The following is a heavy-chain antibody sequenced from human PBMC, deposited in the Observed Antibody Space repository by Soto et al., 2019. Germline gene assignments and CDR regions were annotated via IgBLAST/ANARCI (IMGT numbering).Heavy chain of an antibody. Sequence: SETLSLTCSVSGDSINSDKYYWGWIRQPPGKGLEWIGSIYFRGNTYYNPSLQTRVTISLDKSKNQFYLKLNSVTAADLAVFFCARLEGLATISYYFDFWGQGALVTVSS. D-gene: IGHD3-9*01. CDR1: GDSINSDKYY. V-gene: IGHV4-39*01. CDR2: IYFRGNT. J-gene: IGHJ4*02. CDR3: ARLEGLATISYYFDF.